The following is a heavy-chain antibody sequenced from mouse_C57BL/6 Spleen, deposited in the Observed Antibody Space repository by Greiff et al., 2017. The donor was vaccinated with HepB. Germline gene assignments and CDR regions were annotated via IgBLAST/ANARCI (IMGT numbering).Heavy chain of an antibody. CDR1: GYTFTSYW. V-gene: IGHV1-72*01. CDR3: ARWGLRRGMRYFDV. Sequence: QVQLQQPGAELVKPGASVKLSCKASGYTFTSYWMHWVKQRPGRGLEWIGRIDPNSGGTKYNEKFKSKATLTVDKPSSTAYMQLSSLTSEESAVYYCARWGLRRGMRYFDVWGTGTTVTVSS. D-gene: IGHD2-4*01. J-gene: IGHJ1*03. CDR2: IDPNSGGT.